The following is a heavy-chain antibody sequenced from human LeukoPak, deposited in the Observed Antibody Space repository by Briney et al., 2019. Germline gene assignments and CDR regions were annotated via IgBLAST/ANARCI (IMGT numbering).Heavy chain of an antibody. Sequence: SGGSLRLSCAASGFTFSSYSMNWVRQAPGKGLEWVSTISAGGGYTYYADSVKGRFTISRDDSKNTLYLQMNSLRAEDTAVYYCVDYGGNSLRALDIWGQGTMVTVSS. D-gene: IGHD4-23*01. CDR1: GFTFSSYS. CDR2: ISAGGGYT. V-gene: IGHV3-23*01. J-gene: IGHJ3*02. CDR3: VDYGGNSLRALDI.